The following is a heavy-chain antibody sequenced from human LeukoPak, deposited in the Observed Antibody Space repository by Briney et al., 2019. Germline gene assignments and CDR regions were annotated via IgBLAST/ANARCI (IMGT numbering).Heavy chain of an antibody. CDR1: GDSISSGSYY. CDR2: IYYSGST. J-gene: IGHJ3*02. D-gene: IGHD5-24*01. V-gene: IGHV4-31*03. Sequence: SETLSLTCTVSGDSISSGSYYWSFTRQHPGKGLEWIGYIYYSGSTYYNPSLKSRVTISVDTSKNQFSLKLSSVTAADTAVYYCVRKGAVRWLQIAMFAFDIWGQGTMVTVSS. CDR3: VRKGAVRWLQIAMFAFDI.